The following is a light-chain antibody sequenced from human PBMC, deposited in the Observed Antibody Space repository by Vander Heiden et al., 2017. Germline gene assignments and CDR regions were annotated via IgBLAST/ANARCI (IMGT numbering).Light chain of an antibody. CDR1: SGNIASNS. V-gene: IGLV6-57*04. CDR3: QSYDSSNHWV. J-gene: IGLJ3*02. Sequence: FMLTQPHPATAAPGETVTISCTRSSGNIASNSVQWYQQRPGGAPTTVIYDYDLRPSWFPDRVSCSIYSSSNSASLTISGLKTEDEADYYCQSYDSSNHWVFGGGTKVTVL. CDR2: DYD.